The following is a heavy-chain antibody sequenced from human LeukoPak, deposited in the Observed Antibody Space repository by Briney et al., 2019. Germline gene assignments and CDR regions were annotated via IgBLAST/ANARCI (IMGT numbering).Heavy chain of an antibody. V-gene: IGHV3-7*01. CDR2: IKQDGSEK. CDR1: GFTFSSYW. J-gene: IGHJ6*02. CDR3: ARDGYSSGWYYYGMDV. Sequence: GGSLRLSCAASGFTFSSYWMSWVRQAPGKGLEWVANIKQDGSEKYYVDSVKGRFTISRDNAKNSLYPQMNSLRAEDTAVYYCARDGYSSGWYYYGMDVWGQGTTVTVSS. D-gene: IGHD6-19*01.